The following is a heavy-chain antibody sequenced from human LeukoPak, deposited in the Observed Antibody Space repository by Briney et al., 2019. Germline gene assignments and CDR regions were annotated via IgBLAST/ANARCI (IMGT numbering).Heavy chain of an antibody. Sequence: GGSLRLSCAASGFTVSSNYMSWVRQAPGKGLEWVSGISWNSGSIGYADSVKGRFTISRDNAKNSLYLQMNSLRAEDTALYYCAKDSGPYYYGMDVWGQGTTVTVSS. CDR2: ISWNSGSI. D-gene: IGHD3-10*01. V-gene: IGHV3-9*01. CDR3: AKDSGPYYYGMDV. CDR1: GFTVSSNY. J-gene: IGHJ6*02.